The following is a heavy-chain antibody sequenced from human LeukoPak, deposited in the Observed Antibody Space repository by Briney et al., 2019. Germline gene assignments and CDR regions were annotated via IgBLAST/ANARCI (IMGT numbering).Heavy chain of an antibody. Sequence: ASVKVSCKASGYTFTSYDINWVRQATGQGLEWMGWMNPNSGNTGYAQKFQGRVTMTRNTSISTDYMELSSLRSEDTAVYYCSSASKTYYDFWSGYYTRTSYYYYGMDVWGQGTTVTVS. D-gene: IGHD3-3*01. J-gene: IGHJ6*02. CDR2: MNPNSGNT. CDR1: GYTFTSYD. V-gene: IGHV1-8*01. CDR3: SSASKTYYDFWSGYYTRTSYYYYGMDV.